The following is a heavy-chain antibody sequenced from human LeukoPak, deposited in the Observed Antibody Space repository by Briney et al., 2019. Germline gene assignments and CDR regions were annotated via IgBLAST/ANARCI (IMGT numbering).Heavy chain of an antibody. J-gene: IGHJ4*02. V-gene: IGHV1-69*04. CDR1: GGTFSSYV. Sequence: SVKVSCMASGGTFSSYVISWVRQAPGQGLEWMGRIIPILGIANYAQKFQGRVTITADKSTSTAYMELSSLRSEDTAVYYCASPPADYYDSRDYFYYWGQGTLVTVSS. CDR2: IIPILGIA. D-gene: IGHD3-22*01. CDR3: ASPPADYYDSRDYFYY.